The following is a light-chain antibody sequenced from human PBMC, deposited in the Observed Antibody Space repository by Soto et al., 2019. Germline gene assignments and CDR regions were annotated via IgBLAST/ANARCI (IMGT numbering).Light chain of an antibody. Sequence: DIQITQSPSSLSASVLERFTITCETSQSINTYLNWYQQKPGKAPKLLIYGASSLQSGVPLRFSGSGSGTDFTLTISSLEPEDFATYYCQESYSTLWGTCGQGAKVDIK. J-gene: IGKJ1*01. V-gene: IGKV1-39*01. CDR1: QSINTY. CDR3: QESYSTLWGT. CDR2: GAS.